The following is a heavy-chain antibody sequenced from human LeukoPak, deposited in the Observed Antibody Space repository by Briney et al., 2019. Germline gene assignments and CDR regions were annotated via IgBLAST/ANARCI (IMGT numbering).Heavy chain of an antibody. Sequence: GGSLRLSCATSGFTFSQFGMTWVRQPPGKGLEWVASFDGNAHGTYFADSVKGRCTISSDNSKNTVYLQMNSLRADDTAIYYCAKARIIGVGWAQFDSWGQGSLVTVSS. V-gene: IGHV3-23*01. CDR3: AKARIIGVGWAQFDS. CDR2: FDGNAHGT. D-gene: IGHD2-21*01. J-gene: IGHJ4*02. CDR1: GFTFSQFG.